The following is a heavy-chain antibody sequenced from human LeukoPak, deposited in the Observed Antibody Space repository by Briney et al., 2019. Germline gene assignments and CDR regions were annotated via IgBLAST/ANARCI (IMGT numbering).Heavy chain of an antibody. CDR2: ISSTSTYI. D-gene: IGHD4-11*01. Sequence: GGSLRLSCAASGFTFSSYSMNWVRQAPGKGLEWVSSISSTSTYIYYADSVKGRFTISRDNAKNSLYLQMNSLRAEDTAVYYCARRPSPPTTITTSYYYRDVWGKGTTVTVSS. V-gene: IGHV3-21*01. J-gene: IGHJ6*03. CDR1: GFTFSSYS. CDR3: ARRPSPPTTITTSYYYRDV.